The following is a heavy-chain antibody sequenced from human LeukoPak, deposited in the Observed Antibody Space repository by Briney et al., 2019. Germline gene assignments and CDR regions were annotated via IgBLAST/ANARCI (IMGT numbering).Heavy chain of an antibody. Sequence: SETLSLTCTVSGGSISSYYWSWIRQPPGKGLEWIEYIYYSGSTNYNPSLKSRVTISVDTSKNQFSLKLSSVTAADTAVYYCAGSPFGIFGAVEPDYWGQGTLVTVSS. CDR3: AGSPFGIFGAVEPDY. D-gene: IGHD3-3*01. V-gene: IGHV4-59*01. CDR2: IYYSGST. J-gene: IGHJ4*02. CDR1: GGSISSYY.